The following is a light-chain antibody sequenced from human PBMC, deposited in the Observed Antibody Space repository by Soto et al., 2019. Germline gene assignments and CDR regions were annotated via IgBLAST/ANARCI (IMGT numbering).Light chain of an antibody. CDR3: QQYGSSPT. CDR1: QSVSSN. Sequence: IVMTQSPATLSVSPGERATLSCRASQSVSSNLAWYQQKPGQAPRLLIYGASSRATGIPDRFSGSGSGTDFTLTISRLEPEDFAVYYCQQYGSSPTFGQGTKVDNK. CDR2: GAS. V-gene: IGKV3-20*01. J-gene: IGKJ1*01.